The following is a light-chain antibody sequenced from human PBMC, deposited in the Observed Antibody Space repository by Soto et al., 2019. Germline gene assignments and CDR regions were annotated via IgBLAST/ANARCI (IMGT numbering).Light chain of an antibody. V-gene: IGKV1-5*03. CDR3: QQYNSYRT. CDR2: KAS. J-gene: IGKJ1*01. CDR1: QSVSGW. Sequence: DIQMTQSPSTLSASVGDTVTDTCRASQSVSGWLAWYQQKPGEAPKLLIYKASSLKTGVPSRFSGSGSGTEFTLTISSLQPDDFATYYCQQYNSYRTFGPGTKVDI.